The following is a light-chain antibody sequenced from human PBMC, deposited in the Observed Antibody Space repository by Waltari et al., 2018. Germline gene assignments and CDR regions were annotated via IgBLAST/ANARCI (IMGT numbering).Light chain of an antibody. CDR1: RGHSSNI. Sequence: QLVVTQSPSASAPLGASVKLTCTLTRGHSSNIVAWLQQRPEKGPRYLMKVNSDGSHIKGDDIPDRFSGSSSGAERYLTISSLQPDDEADYYCQTGGHGTWVFGGGTTLTVL. J-gene: IGLJ3*02. V-gene: IGLV4-69*01. CDR3: QTGGHGTWV. CDR2: VNSDGSH.